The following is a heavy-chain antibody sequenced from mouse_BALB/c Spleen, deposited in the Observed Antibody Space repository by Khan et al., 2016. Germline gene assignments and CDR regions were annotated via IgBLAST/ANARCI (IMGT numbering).Heavy chain of an antibody. CDR1: GFTFSSFC. J-gene: IGHJ2*01. Sequence: EVELVESGGGLVQPGGSRKLSCAASGFTFSSFCMHWVRQAPEKGLEWVAFISSRSSDIYYAATVKGRFTISRDNPKNTLFLQMTSLRSEDTAMYYCGRGDKWGQGTTLTVSS. D-gene: IGHD3-3*01. V-gene: IGHV5-17*02. CDR3: GRGDK. CDR2: ISSRSSDI.